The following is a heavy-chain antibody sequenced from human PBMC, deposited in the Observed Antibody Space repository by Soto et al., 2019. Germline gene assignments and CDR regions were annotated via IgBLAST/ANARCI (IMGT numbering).Heavy chain of an antibody. D-gene: IGHD3-3*01. J-gene: IGHJ6*02. Sequence: GESLKISCKGSGSSSTSYSITWVRQVPGKGLEWMGRIDPSDSFTTYSPSFQGHVTISADKSSTTAYLQWSSLKASDTAMYYCARHYVPTYYDIWSGYTPLSYGMDVWGQGTTVTVSS. CDR3: ARHYVPTYYDIWSGYTPLSYGMDV. V-gene: IGHV5-10-1*01. CDR1: GSSSTSYS. CDR2: IDPSDSFT.